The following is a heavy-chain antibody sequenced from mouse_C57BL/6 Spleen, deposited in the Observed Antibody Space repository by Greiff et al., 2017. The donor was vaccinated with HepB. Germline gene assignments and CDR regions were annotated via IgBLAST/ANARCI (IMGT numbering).Heavy chain of an antibody. J-gene: IGHJ2*01. D-gene: IGHD2-2*01. CDR2: IYPGDGDT. CDR3: ARRGYGYDGDY. V-gene: IGHV1-82*01. Sequence: ESGPELVKPGASVKISCKASGYAFSSSWMNWVKQRPGKGLEWIGRIYPGDGDTNYNGKFKGKATLTADKSSSTAYMQLSSLTSEDSAVYFCARRGYGYDGDYWGQGTTLTVSS. CDR1: GYAFSSSW.